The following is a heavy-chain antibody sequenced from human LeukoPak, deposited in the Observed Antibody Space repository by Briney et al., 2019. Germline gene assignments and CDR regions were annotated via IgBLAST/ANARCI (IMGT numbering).Heavy chain of an antibody. CDR2: INWNGGST. Sequence: GSLRLSCAASGFTFDDYGMSWVRQAPGKGLEWVSGINWNGGSTGYADSVKGRFTISRDNAKNSLYLQMNSLRAEDTALYHCARAGDIAVAGDAFDIWGQGTMVTVSS. V-gene: IGHV3-20*01. CDR3: ARAGDIAVAGDAFDI. J-gene: IGHJ3*02. D-gene: IGHD6-19*01. CDR1: GFTFDDYG.